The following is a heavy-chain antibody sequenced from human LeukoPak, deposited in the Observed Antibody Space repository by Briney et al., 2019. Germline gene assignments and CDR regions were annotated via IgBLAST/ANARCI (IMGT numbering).Heavy chain of an antibody. D-gene: IGHD2-8*01. CDR2: INHSGST. CDR1: GGSISSYY. Sequence: KASETLSLTCTVSGGSISSYYWSWIRQPPGKGLEWIGEINHSGSTNYNPSLKSRVTISVDTSKNQFSLKLSSVTAADTAVYYCASGIGYCTNGVCSLDYWGQGTLVTVSS. CDR3: ASGIGYCTNGVCSLDY. V-gene: IGHV4-34*01. J-gene: IGHJ4*02.